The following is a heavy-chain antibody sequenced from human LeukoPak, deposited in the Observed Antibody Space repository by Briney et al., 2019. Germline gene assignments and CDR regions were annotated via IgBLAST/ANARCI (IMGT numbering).Heavy chain of an antibody. D-gene: IGHD3-10*01. CDR1: GGSISTYY. Sequence: KPSETLSLTCTVSGGSISTYYWSWIRQPPGKGLEWIGYVYYSGSTNYNPSLKSRVTISVDASKNQFSLKLSSVTAADTAVYYCARDSVRVRRVIGEGRYYYYMDVWGKGTTVTISS. CDR3: ARDSVRVRRVIGEGRYYYYMDV. V-gene: IGHV4-59*01. J-gene: IGHJ6*03. CDR2: VYYSGST.